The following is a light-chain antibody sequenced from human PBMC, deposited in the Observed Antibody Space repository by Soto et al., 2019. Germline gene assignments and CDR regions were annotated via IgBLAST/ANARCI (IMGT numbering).Light chain of an antibody. CDR3: QQYNNWPPLT. CDR2: GAS. Sequence: EIVMTQSPATLSLSPGERATLSCRASQSVSSNLAWYQQKPGQAPRLLIYGASTRATGIPARFSGSGSGTDFTLPISSLQYEDFAVYYCQQYNNWPPLTFGQGTKVEIK. CDR1: QSVSSN. J-gene: IGKJ1*01. V-gene: IGKV3-15*01.